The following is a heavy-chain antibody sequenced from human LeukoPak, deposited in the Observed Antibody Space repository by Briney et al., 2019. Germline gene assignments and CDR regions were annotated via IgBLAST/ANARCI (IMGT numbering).Heavy chain of an antibody. D-gene: IGHD2-21*02. CDR1: GCIFSRYE. CDR3: ARELPTRGYGMDV. J-gene: IGHJ6*02. CDR2: ISSSGSSS. Sequence: PGRSLRRSCAASGCIFSRYEMSWVRQAPGKGLEWVSYISSSGSSSNYADSVKGRSTISRDNAKNSVYLQMNSLRAEDTAVYYCARELPTRGYGMDVWGQGTTVTVSS. V-gene: IGHV3-48*03.